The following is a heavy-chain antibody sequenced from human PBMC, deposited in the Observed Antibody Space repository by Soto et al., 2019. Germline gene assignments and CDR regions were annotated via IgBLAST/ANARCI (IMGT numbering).Heavy chain of an antibody. V-gene: IGHV4-30-4*01. D-gene: IGHD2-15*01. Sequence: QVQLQESGPGLVKPSQTLSLTCTVSGGSISSADYYWSWIRQPPGKGLEWIGYIYYSGSTYYNPSLKCRVTISVDTSKNQFSLKLSSVTAADTALYYCARYYCSDGSCLVDPWGQGTLVTVSS. CDR3: ARYYCSDGSCLVDP. CDR1: GGSISSADYY. CDR2: IYYSGST. J-gene: IGHJ5*02.